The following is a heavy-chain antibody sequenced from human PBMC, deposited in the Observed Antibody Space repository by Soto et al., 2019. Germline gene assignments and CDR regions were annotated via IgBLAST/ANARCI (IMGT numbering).Heavy chain of an antibody. J-gene: IGHJ4*02. Sequence: PGGSLRLSCAASGFTFSSYWMHWVRQAPGKGLVWVSRINSDGSSTSYADSVKGRFTISRDNAKNTLYLQMNSLRAEDTAVYYCARDRANDILTGYLLYYFDYWGQGTLVTVSS. CDR1: GFTFSSYW. CDR3: ARDRANDILTGYLLYYFDY. D-gene: IGHD3-9*01. CDR2: INSDGSST. V-gene: IGHV3-74*01.